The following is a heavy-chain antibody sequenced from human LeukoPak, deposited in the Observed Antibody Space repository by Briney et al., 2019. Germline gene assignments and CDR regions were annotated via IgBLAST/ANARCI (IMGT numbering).Heavy chain of an antibody. CDR3: ARDLSASGFDP. Sequence: SETLSLTCTVSGGSISSYYWSWIRQPPGNGLEWIGYIYYSGSTNYNPSLKSRVTISVDTSKNQFSLKLSSVPAADTAVYYCARDLSASGFDPWGQGNLVTVSS. CDR1: GGSISSYY. V-gene: IGHV4-59*01. CDR2: IYYSGST. J-gene: IGHJ5*02.